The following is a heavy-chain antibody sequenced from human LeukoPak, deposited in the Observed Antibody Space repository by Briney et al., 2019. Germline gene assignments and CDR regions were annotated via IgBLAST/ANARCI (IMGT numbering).Heavy chain of an antibody. Sequence: ASVKVSCKASGYTFTSHDINWVRQATGQGLEWMGWMNPNSGNTGYAQKFQGRVTMTRDTCVKTAYMELSSLRSEDTAVYYCARDKQLDWAHYYYYYMGVWGKGTTVTVSS. CDR3: ARDKQLDWAHYYYYYMGV. J-gene: IGHJ6*03. D-gene: IGHD1-1*01. V-gene: IGHV1-8*01. CDR2: MNPNSGNT. CDR1: GYTFTSHD.